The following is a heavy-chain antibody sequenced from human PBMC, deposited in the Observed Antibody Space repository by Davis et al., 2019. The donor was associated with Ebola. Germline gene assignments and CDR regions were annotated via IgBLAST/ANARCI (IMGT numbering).Heavy chain of an antibody. CDR1: GGSISSSNW. J-gene: IGHJ6*02. CDR2: IYHSGST. Sequence: PGGSLRLSCAVSGGSISSSNWWSWVRQPPGKGLEWIGEIYHSGSTNYNPSLKSRVTISVDKSKNQFSLKLSSVTAADTAVYYCARVMEYSYGRPYYYYGMDVWGQGTTVTVSS. CDR3: ARVMEYSYGRPYYYYGMDV. D-gene: IGHD5-18*01. V-gene: IGHV4-4*02.